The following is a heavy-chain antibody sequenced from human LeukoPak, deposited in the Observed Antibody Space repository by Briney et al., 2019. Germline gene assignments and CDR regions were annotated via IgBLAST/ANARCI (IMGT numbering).Heavy chain of an antibody. Sequence: QPGGSLRLSCAASGFTFSSYAMSWVRQAPGKGLEWVSAISGSGGSTYYADSVKGRFTISRDNAKNSLYLQMNSLRAEDTAVYYCARDVAVAGTENAYWGQGTLVTVSS. CDR2: ISGSGGST. CDR3: ARDVAVAGTENAY. D-gene: IGHD6-19*01. J-gene: IGHJ4*02. V-gene: IGHV3-23*01. CDR1: GFTFSSYA.